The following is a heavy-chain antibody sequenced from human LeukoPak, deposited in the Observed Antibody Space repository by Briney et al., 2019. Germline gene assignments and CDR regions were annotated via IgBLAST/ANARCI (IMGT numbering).Heavy chain of an antibody. Sequence: SETLSLTCTVSGGSIGSYYWNWIRQPPGKGLEWIGYIYYSGSTNSNPSLKSRVTISLDTSENQFSLKLNSVTAADTAVYYRARAQSWYSIDYWGQGTLVTVSS. CDR1: GGSIGSYY. CDR3: ARAQSWYSIDY. V-gene: IGHV4-59*01. CDR2: IYYSGST. J-gene: IGHJ4*02. D-gene: IGHD2-15*01.